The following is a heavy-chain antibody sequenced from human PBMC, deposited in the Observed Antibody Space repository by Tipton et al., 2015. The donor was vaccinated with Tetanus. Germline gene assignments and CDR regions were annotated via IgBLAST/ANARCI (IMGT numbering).Heavy chain of an antibody. CDR2: ISVYNGNT. CDR3: ARDRCSDVTCYFEMGG. D-gene: IGHD2-15*01. J-gene: IGHJ4*02. CDR1: GYTFNTFG. V-gene: IGHV1-18*01. Sequence: QSGAEVKKPGASVKVSCKASGYTFNTFGISWVRQAPGQGLEWMGWISVYNGNTNYGQNVQGRVTMTTDTPTSTAYMELRSLRSDDTAVYYCARDRCSDVTCYFEMGGWGQGTLVTVSS.